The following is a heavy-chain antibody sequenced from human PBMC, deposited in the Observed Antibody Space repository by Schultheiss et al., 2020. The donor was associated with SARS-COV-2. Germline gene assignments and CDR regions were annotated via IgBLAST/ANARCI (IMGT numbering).Heavy chain of an antibody. CDR2: ISGSGGST. J-gene: IGHJ4*02. D-gene: IGHD3-22*01. Sequence: GESLKISCAASGFTFSSYAMSWVRQAPGKGLEWVSAISGSGGSTYYADSVKGRFTISRDNAKNSLYLQMNSLRAEDTAVYYCAREGYYYYDSSGYRPFDYWGQGTLVTVSS. CDR3: AREGYYYYDSSGYRPFDY. V-gene: IGHV3-23*01. CDR1: GFTFSSYA.